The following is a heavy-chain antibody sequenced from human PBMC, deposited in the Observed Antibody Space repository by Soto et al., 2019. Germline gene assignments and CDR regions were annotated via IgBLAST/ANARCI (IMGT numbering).Heavy chain of an antibody. CDR3: AREVKLELNIDY. V-gene: IGHV4-30-4*01. D-gene: IGHD1-7*01. Sequence: PSETLSLTCTVSGGSISSGDYYWSWIRQPPGKGLEWIGYIYYSGGTYYNPSLKSRVTISVDTSKNQFSLKLSSVTAADTAVYYCAREVKLELNIDYWGQGTLVTVSS. J-gene: IGHJ4*02. CDR1: GGSISSGDYY. CDR2: IYYSGGT.